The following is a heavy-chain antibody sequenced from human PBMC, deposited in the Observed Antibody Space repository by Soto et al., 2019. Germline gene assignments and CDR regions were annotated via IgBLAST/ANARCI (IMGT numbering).Heavy chain of an antibody. V-gene: IGHV1-18*01. D-gene: IGHD2-8*01. CDR1: SYGFTSYG. Sequence: ASLKVSCKASSYGFTSYGISCVRQAPGQGLEWMGWISAYNGNTNYAQKLQGRVTMTTDTSTSTAYMELRSLRSDDTAVYYCAREGLLRPYGMDVRGPGTTVTVSS. CDR2: ISAYNGNT. CDR3: AREGLLRPYGMDV. J-gene: IGHJ6*02.